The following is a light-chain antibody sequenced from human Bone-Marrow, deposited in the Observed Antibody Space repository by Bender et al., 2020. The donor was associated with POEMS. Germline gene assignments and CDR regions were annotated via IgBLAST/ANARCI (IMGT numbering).Light chain of an antibody. V-gene: IGLV2-14*02. CDR1: SSDVGAYNR. CDR2: EVS. Sequence: QSALTQPASVSGAPGQSITISCTGSSSDVGAYNRLAWYKQHPGKAPTVIIYEVSKRPSGVPSRFSGSKSGNTASLTVAGLLAEDESDYYCSSYAGSSTVVFGGGTKLTVL. CDR3: SSYAGSSTVV. J-gene: IGLJ2*01.